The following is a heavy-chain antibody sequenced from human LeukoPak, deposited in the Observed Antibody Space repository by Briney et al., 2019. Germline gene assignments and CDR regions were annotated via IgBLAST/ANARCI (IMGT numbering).Heavy chain of an antibody. CDR3: ARRYLSHWYFDL. CDR1: GGAISTYY. Sequence: NPSETLSLTCTVSGGAISTYYWSWIRQPAGKGLEWIGRIYTSGTTNSNPSLKSRVTMSVDTSKNQFSLKLSSVTAADTAVYYCARRYLSHWYFDLWGRGTLVTVSS. V-gene: IGHV4-4*07. CDR2: IYTSGTT. J-gene: IGHJ2*01. D-gene: IGHD2/OR15-2a*01.